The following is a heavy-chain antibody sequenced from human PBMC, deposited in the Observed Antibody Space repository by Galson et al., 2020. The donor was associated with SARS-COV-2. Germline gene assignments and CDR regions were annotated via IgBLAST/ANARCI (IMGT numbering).Heavy chain of an antibody. J-gene: IGHJ6*03. CDR3: ARGGSRPIRAFDYYYCDMDV. CDR1: GGSFSDYS. D-gene: IGHD3-10*01. CDR2: ISHSGST. Sequence: SETLSLTCAVYGGSFSDYSWTWVRQPPGKGLEWIGEISHSGSTNYSPSLKSRVFMSVDTSKNQFPLKLRAVTAAATAVCYCARGGSRPIRAFDYYYCDMDVWGKGTTGTVSS. V-gene: IGHV4-34*01.